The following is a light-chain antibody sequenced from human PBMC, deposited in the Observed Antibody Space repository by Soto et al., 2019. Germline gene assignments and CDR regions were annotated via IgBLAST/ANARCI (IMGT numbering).Light chain of an antibody. Sequence: QSVLTQPASVSGSPGQSITISCTGTSSDVGGYNYVSWYQQHPGKAPKLMIYDVSNRPSGVSNRFSGSKSGNTASLTISGLQADYEADYKCSSYTCSRTLVVFRTGTKVTVL. CDR2: DVS. CDR3: SSYTCSRTLVV. J-gene: IGLJ1*01. CDR1: SSDVGGYNY. V-gene: IGLV2-14*01.